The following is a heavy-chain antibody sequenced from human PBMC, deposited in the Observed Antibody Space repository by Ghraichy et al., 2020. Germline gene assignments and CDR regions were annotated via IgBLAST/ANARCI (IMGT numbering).Heavy chain of an antibody. D-gene: IGHD6-13*01. CDR2: IYYSGST. V-gene: IGHV4-59*01. CDR1: DGSISSYY. CDR3: ARVTIAAESWFDP. J-gene: IGHJ5*02. Sequence: SETLSLTCTVSDGSISSYYWNWIRQPPGKGLEWIGYIYYSGSTNYNPSLKSRVTISVDTSKNQFSLKLSSVTAADTAVYYCARVTIAAESWFDPWGQGTLVTVSS.